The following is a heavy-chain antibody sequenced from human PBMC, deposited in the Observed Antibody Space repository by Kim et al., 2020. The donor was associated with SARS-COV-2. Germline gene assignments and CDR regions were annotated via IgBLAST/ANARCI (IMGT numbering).Heavy chain of an antibody. Sequence: ASVKVSCKASGYTFTSYDINWVRQATGQGLEWMGWMNPNSGNTGYAQKFQGRVTMTRNTSISTAYMELSSLRSEDTAVYYCARAYSTPRPIDPWGQGTLVTVSS. CDR2: MNPNSGNT. CDR3: ARAYSTPRPIDP. D-gene: IGHD2-15*01. J-gene: IGHJ5*02. V-gene: IGHV1-8*01. CDR1: GYTFTSYD.